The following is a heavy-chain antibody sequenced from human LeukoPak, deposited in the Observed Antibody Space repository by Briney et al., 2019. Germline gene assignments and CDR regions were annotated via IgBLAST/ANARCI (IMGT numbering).Heavy chain of an antibody. CDR3: ARASASQTNSNSYYFETTKKNAFDI. J-gene: IGHJ3*02. D-gene: IGHD3-22*01. CDR2: ISAYNGDK. Sequence: GASVKVSCKPSGYTYNNYGITWVRQAPGQGGEWMGWISAYNGDKNYAQKLQGRVTMTTDTSTKTAYMELRSLSSDDTAVYYFARASASQTNSNSYYFETTKKNAFDIWGQGTMVTVSS. V-gene: IGHV1-18*01. CDR1: GYTYNNYG.